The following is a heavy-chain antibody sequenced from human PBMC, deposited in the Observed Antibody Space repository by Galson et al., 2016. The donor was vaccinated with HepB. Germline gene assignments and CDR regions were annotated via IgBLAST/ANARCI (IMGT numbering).Heavy chain of an antibody. D-gene: IGHD1-26*01. CDR3: ARSGTYSYYFDS. V-gene: IGHV3-33*01. CDR2: ISYDATSK. CDR1: EFTFSIYG. Sequence: SLRLSCAAFEFTFSIYGMHWVRQAPGKGLEWVAVISYDATSKYYSESVKGRFTISRDNSENTLYLQMNSLTDEDTAVYYCARSGTYSYYFDSWGRGTLVTVSS. J-gene: IGHJ4*02.